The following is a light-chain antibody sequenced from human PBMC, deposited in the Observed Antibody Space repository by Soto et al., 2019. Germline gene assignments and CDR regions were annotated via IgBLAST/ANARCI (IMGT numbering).Light chain of an antibody. V-gene: IGKV1-39*01. CDR3: HPSYGTLST. Sequence: DIQMTQSPSSLSASVGDRVTITCRASQSISSYLNWYQQKPGKAPKLLIYAASSLQMVVPSRFSGSRSGTDYTLNISILQPEYFATEYCHPSYGTLSTFGQGTQLQI. J-gene: IGKJ2*01. CDR1: QSISSY. CDR2: AAS.